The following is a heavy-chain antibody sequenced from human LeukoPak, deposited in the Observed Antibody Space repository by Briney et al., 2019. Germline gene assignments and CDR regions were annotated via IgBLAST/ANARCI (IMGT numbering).Heavy chain of an antibody. D-gene: IGHD1-7*01. V-gene: IGHV3-23*01. CDR3: AKGRGLELLYYYYMDV. CDR1: GFTFSSYA. CDR2: ISGSGGST. J-gene: IGHJ6*03. Sequence: GGSLRLSCAASGFTFSSYAMTWVRQAPGKGLEWVSAISGSGGSTYYADSVKGRFTISRDNSKNTLFLQMNSLRAEDTAVYYCAKGRGLELLYYYYMDVWGKGTTVTVSS.